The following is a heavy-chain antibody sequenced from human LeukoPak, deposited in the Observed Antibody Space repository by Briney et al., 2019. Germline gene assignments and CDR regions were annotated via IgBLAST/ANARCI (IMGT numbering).Heavy chain of an antibody. J-gene: IGHJ4*02. CDR1: GFTFSSYL. V-gene: IGHV3-74*01. D-gene: IGHD2-15*01. CDR2: IYTDGSGT. CDR3: ARAPGGRDFDY. Sequence: GGSLRLSCAASGFTFSSYLMHWVRQAPGKGLVWVSRIYTDGSGTSYADSVKGRFTISRDNAKSTLYLQMNSLRAEDTAVYYCARAPGGRDFDYWGQGTLVTVSS.